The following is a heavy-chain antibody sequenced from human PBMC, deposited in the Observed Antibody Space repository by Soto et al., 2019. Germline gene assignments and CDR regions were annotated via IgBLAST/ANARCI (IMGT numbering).Heavy chain of an antibody. CDR1: GYTFTSYG. J-gene: IGHJ4*02. CDR2: ISAYNGNT. D-gene: IGHD2-2*02. V-gene: IGHV1-18*04. CDR3: ARDHCISTSCYTAVDY. Sequence: ASVKVSCKASGYTFTSYGISWVRQAPGQGLEWMGWISAYNGNTNYAQKLQGRVTMTTDTSTSTAYMELRSLRSDDTAVYYCARDHCISTSCYTAVDYWGQGTLVTVSS.